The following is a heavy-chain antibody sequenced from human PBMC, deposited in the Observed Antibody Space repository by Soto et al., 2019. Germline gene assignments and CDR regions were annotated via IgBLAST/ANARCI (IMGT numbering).Heavy chain of an antibody. CDR2: ISGSGGST. CDR1: GFTFSSYA. D-gene: IGHD5-18*01. V-gene: IGHV3-23*01. Sequence: WGSLKLSCAASGFTFSSYAISWVRQAPGKGLEWVSAISGSGGSTYYADSVKGRFTISRDNSKNTLYLQMNRLRAEVTAVNYCAKSLQLWTLDYWGQGTLVTVSS. J-gene: IGHJ4*02. CDR3: AKSLQLWTLDY.